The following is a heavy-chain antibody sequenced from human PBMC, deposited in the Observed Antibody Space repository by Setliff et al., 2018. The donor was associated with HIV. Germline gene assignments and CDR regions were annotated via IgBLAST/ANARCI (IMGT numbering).Heavy chain of an antibody. CDR3: ARDGSYYDSSAYLGGRYYYYGMDV. CDR2: IFYSGSS. V-gene: IGHV4-39*07. CDR1: GGSISSSSYY. D-gene: IGHD3-22*01. Sequence: SETLSLTCTVSGGSISSSSYYWGWIRQPPGKGLEWIANIFYSGSSYYNPSLKSRVTISVDTSKNQFSLKLSSVTAADTAMYYCARDGSYYDSSAYLGGRYYYYGMDVWGQGTTVTVSS. J-gene: IGHJ6*02.